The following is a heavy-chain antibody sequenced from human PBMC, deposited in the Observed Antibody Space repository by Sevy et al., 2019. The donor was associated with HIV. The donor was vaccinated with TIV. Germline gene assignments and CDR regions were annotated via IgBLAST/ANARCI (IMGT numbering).Heavy chain of an antibody. V-gene: IGHV3-23*01. Sequence: GGSLRLSCAASGFTFSTYAMNWVRQAPGKGLEWVSSISRSGRSTYSADSVEGRFTISRDNFKNTLYLQLSSLRVDDTAVYYCARGYCDGGSCPRDYYYYGMDVWGQWTTVTVSS. CDR2: ISRSGRST. J-gene: IGHJ6*02. CDR3: ARGYCDGGSCPRDYYYYGMDV. D-gene: IGHD2-15*01. CDR1: GFTFSTYA.